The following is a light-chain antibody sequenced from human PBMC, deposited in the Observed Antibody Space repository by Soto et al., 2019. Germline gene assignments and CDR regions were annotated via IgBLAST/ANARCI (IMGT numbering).Light chain of an antibody. J-gene: IGLJ2*01. CDR2: RNN. CDR3: ATWDDSLSGVV. V-gene: IGLV1-47*01. Sequence: QPVLTQPPSASGTPGQRVTISCSGSSSNIGSNYVYWYQQLPGTAPKLLIYRNNQRPSGVPDRFSGSKSGTSASLAFSGLRSEDEADYYCATWDDSLSGVVFGGGTKVTVL. CDR1: SSNIGSNY.